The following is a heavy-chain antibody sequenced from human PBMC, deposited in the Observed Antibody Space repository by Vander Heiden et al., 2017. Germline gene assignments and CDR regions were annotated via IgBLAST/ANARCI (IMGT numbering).Heavy chain of an antibody. Sequence: QVQLVQSGAEVKKPGASVKVSCKASGYTFTSYGISWVRQAPGQGLEWMGWISAYNGNTNYAQKLQGRVTMTTDTSTSTAYMELRSLGSDDTAVYYCARDSGSYPFYYYYGMDVWGQGTTVTVSS. CDR3: ARDSGSYPFYYYYGMDV. CDR2: ISAYNGNT. D-gene: IGHD1-26*01. J-gene: IGHJ6*02. V-gene: IGHV1-18*01. CDR1: GYTFTSYG.